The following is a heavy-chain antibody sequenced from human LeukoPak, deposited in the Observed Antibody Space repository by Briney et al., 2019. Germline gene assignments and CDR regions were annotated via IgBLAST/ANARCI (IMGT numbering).Heavy chain of an antibody. J-gene: IGHJ4*02. D-gene: IGHD2-15*01. V-gene: IGHV3-23*01. CDR1: GFTFSSYA. CDR3: AKGGSDGSLYYFDY. Sequence: GGSLRLSCAASGFTFSSYAMSWVRQAPGKGLEWVLGVTGSGSYTYHADSVQGRFSISRDNSKNTLYLQMNILRAEDTAVYYCAKGGSDGSLYYFDYWGQGSLVTVSS. CDR2: VTGSGSYT.